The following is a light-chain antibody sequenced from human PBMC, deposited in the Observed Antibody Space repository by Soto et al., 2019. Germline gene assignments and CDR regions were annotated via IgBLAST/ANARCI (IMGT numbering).Light chain of an antibody. J-gene: IGLJ1*01. CDR1: TGTVTSGHY. Sequence: QAVVTQEPSLTVSPGGTVTLTCGSSTGTVTSGHYPYWFQQKPGQAPRALIYDTSNKHSWTPGRFSGSLLGGKAALTLSGAQPEDEAEYYCLLSYSGARLYVFGTGTKLTVL. V-gene: IGLV7-46*01. CDR3: LLSYSGARLYV. CDR2: DTS.